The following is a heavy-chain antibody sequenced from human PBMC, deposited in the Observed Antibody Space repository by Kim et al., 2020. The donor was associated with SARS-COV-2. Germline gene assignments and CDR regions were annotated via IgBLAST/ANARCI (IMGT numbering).Heavy chain of an antibody. Sequence: SETLSLTCTVSGDSISYYYCSWIRQFPGKGLEWIGYIYYGGTTDYNPSLKCRVTISVDTAKIEFSLELASVTAADTAIYYCPTSEGPGRRPQFDYWARG. V-gene: IGHV4-59*01. J-gene: IGHJ4*02. CDR2: IYYGGTT. CDR3: PTSEGPGRRPQFDY. CDR1: GDSISYYY.